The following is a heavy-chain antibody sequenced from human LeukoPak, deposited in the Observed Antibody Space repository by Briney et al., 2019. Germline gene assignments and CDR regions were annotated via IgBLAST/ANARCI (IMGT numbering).Heavy chain of an antibody. Sequence: PSETLSLTCNISGASIRSSSYYWGWIRQPPGKGLEWIGSFYYSGNTYYNPSFKSRVTISVDTSKNQFSLKLSSVTAADTAVYFCARHWWVGVSQPYRDNDAFDMWGQGTMVTVSS. D-gene: IGHD2-15*01. V-gene: IGHV4-39*01. CDR1: GASIRSSSYY. CDR2: FYYSGNT. CDR3: ARHWWVGVSQPYRDNDAFDM. J-gene: IGHJ3*02.